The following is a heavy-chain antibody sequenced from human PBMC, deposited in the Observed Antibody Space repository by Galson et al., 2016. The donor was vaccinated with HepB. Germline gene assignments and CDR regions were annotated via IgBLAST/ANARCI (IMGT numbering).Heavy chain of an antibody. V-gene: IGHV4-31*01. D-gene: IGHD3-16*01. J-gene: IGHJ3*01. CDR1: GGFISSGGYY. CDR2: IYYSGGT. CDR3: ARARDYVWGGGPPAFDH. Sequence: LSLSCTVSGGFISSGGYYWNWTRQHPGKGLEWIGYIYYSGGTYSNPSPRSQITLTVDTSKNHFPLKLSSVTAADTAVYYCARARDYVWGGGPPAFDHWGQGTMVTVSS.